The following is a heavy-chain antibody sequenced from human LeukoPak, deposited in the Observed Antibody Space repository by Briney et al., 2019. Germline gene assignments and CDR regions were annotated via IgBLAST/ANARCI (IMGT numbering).Heavy chain of an antibody. CDR1: GDSISSGDYS. J-gene: IGHJ5*02. V-gene: IGHV4-30-2*01. CDR3: ARELWFVNAPGSWFDP. CDR2: IFHSGSS. D-gene: IGHD3-10*01. Sequence: SETMSLTCAVSGDSISSGDYSWSWLRQPSGKGLEWIGYIFHSGSSYYNPSLKSRVTISVDKSKNQFSLRLTSVTAADTAVYYCARELWFVNAPGSWFDPWGQGTLVTVSS.